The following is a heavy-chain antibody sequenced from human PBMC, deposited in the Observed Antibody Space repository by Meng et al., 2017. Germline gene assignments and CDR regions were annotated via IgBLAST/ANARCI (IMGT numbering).Heavy chain of an antibody. Sequence: QVNPQQAVPGPVKPSQTHSLTCAISGNIVSINSAAWNWIRQYLSRGLEWLGRTYYRSKWYNYYAVSVKSRITINPDTSKNQFSLQLNSVTPEDTAVYYCARGVVYAISYFDYWGQGTLVTVSS. J-gene: IGHJ4*02. D-gene: IGHD2-8*02. CDR3: ARGVVYAISYFDY. CDR2: TYYRSKWYN. V-gene: IGHV6-1*02. CDR1: GNIVSINSAA.